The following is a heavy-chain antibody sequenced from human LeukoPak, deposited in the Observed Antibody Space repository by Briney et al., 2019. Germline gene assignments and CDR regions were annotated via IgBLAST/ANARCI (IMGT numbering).Heavy chain of an antibody. V-gene: IGHV3-21*01. CDR2: ISSSSSYI. D-gene: IGHD4-11*01. CDR3: ASASMTTVTSDFDY. CDR1: GFTFSSYS. J-gene: IGHJ4*02. Sequence: GGSLRLSCAASGFTFSSYSMNWVRQAPGKGLEWVSSISSSSSYIYYVDSVKGRFTISRDNAKNSLYLQMNSLRAEDTAVYYCASASMTTVTSDFDYWGQGTLVTVSS.